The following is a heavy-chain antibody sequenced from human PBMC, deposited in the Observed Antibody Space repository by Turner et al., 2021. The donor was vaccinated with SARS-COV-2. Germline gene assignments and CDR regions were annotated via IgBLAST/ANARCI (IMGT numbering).Heavy chain of an antibody. CDR2: VHPYGTT. Sequence: QVQLQQWGAGPLKHSETLSLICAVNGGSLSGYYWTWIRQPPGKGLEWIGEVHPYGTTYYTPSLKSRVSMSVDTSKNQFSLKLNSVTAADTAFYYCARGDDPRKSGVVWGQGTLVTVSS. CDR3: ARGDDPRKSGVV. CDR1: GGSLSGYY. V-gene: IGHV4-34*01. J-gene: IGHJ4*02. D-gene: IGHD3-3*01.